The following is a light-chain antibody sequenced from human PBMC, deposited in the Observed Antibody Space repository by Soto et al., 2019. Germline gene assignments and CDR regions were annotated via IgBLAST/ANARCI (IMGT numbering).Light chain of an antibody. CDR1: HSIRNN. V-gene: IGKV1-39*01. Sequence: DIQMTQSPSSLSASVGDRVTITCRTSHSIRNNLNWYQQKPGKAPNLLIYGASILQIGVPLRFNGSGSGTDFTLTLSSLQHEDFATYYCQQSYNTPRTFGQGTKVEIK. J-gene: IGKJ1*01. CDR3: QQSYNTPRT. CDR2: GAS.